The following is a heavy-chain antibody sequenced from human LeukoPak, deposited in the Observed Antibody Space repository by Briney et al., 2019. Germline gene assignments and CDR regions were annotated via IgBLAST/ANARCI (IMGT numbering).Heavy chain of an antibody. V-gene: IGHV4-59*01. CDR3: AREGAGDYVWGSYVYYYYYMDV. D-gene: IGHD3-16*01. CDR1: GFTFSNAW. J-gene: IGHJ6*03. Sequence: PGGSLRLSCAASGFTFSNAWMSWVRQAPGKGLQWIGSVYFRGSTYYSPSLKSRVTISVDTSKNQFSLRLSSVTAADTAVYYCAREGAGDYVWGSYVYYYYYMDVWGKGTTVTISS. CDR2: VYFRGST.